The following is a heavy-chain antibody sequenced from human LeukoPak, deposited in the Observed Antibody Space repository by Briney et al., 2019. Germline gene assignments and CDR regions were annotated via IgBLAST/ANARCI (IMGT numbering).Heavy chain of an antibody. CDR1: GGSISGYY. CDR3: ARNRYYYGSGNYGVPNWFDP. V-gene: IGHV4-59*08. CDR2: IYYSGSP. J-gene: IGHJ5*02. Sequence: SETLSLTCTVSGGSISGYYWSWIRQPPWKGLEWIGYIYYSGSPDYNPSLKSRVTISVDTSKNQFSLKLSSVTAADTAMYYCARNRYYYGSGNYGVPNWFDPWGQGTLVTVSS. D-gene: IGHD3-10*01.